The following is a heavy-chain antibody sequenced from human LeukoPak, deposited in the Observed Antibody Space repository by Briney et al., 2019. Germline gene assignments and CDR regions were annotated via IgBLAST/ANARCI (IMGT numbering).Heavy chain of an antibody. CDR3: ARALVNTYYYGSGSYQNSYYYDMDV. CDR1: GGSFSAYS. Sequence: SETLSLTCAVYGGSFSAYSWSWIRQPPGKGLEWIGEINHSGSTNYNPSLESRVTISVDTSKNQFSLKLSSVTAADTAVYYCARALVNTYYYGSGSYQNSYYYDMDVWGQGTTVTVSS. D-gene: IGHD3-10*01. CDR2: INHSGST. J-gene: IGHJ6*02. V-gene: IGHV4-34*01.